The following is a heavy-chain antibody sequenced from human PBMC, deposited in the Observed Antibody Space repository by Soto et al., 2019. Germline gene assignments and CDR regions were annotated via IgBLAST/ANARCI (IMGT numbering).Heavy chain of an antibody. D-gene: IGHD3-22*01. CDR2: IYYSGST. V-gene: IGHV4-59*01. CDR1: GGSISSYY. CDR3: ARAVYYYDSSGYYNPHWSDP. Sequence: SETLSLTCTVSGGSISSYYWSWIRQPPGKGLEWIGYIYYSGSTNYNPSLKSRVTISVDTSKNQFSLNLSSVTAADTAVYYCARAVYYYDSSGYYNPHWSDPWGQGTQVTGSS. J-gene: IGHJ5*02.